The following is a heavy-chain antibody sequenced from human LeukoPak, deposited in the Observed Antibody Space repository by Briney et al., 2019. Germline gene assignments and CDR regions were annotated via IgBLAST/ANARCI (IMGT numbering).Heavy chain of an antibody. Sequence: ASVKVSCKASGSTFTGYYMHWVRQAPGQGLEWMGWINPNSGGTNYAQKFQGRVTMTRDTSISTAYMELSRLRSDDAAVYYCAVTPSVRSSAADTDYWGQGTLVTVSS. V-gene: IGHV1-2*02. CDR1: GSTFTGYY. CDR2: INPNSGGT. D-gene: IGHD6-25*01. J-gene: IGHJ4*02. CDR3: AVTPSVRSSAADTDY.